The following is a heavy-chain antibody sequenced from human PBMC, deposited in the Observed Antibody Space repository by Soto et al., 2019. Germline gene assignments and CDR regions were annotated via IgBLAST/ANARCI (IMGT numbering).Heavy chain of an antibody. D-gene: IGHD4-17*01. Sequence: GESLKISCKGSGYSFTSYWIGWVRQMPGKGLEWMGIIYPGDSDTRYSPSFQGQVTISADKSISTAYLQWSSLKASDTAMYYCATSLDYDEPYHDGMDVRGQGTTVTVSS. CDR3: ATSLDYDEPYHDGMDV. CDR2: IYPGDSDT. J-gene: IGHJ6*02. CDR1: GYSFTSYW. V-gene: IGHV5-51*01.